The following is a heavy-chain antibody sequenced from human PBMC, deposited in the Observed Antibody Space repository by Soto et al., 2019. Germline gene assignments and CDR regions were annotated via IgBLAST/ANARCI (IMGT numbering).Heavy chain of an antibody. CDR3: AKGESGERIVATNVDY. D-gene: IGHD5-12*01. V-gene: IGHV3-23*01. CDR2: ISGSGGSA. Sequence: EVQLLESGGGLVQPGGSLRLSCAASGFTFSSYAMSWVRQAPGQGLEWVSGISGSGGSAYYADSVKGRFTISRDNSKNALYLQMNGLRAEDTAVYYCAKGESGERIVATNVDYWGQGTLVTVSS. J-gene: IGHJ4*02. CDR1: GFTFSSYA.